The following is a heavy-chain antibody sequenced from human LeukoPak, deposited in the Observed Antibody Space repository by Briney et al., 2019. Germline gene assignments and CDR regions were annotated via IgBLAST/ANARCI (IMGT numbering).Heavy chain of an antibody. CDR1: GESFSGYY. V-gene: IGHV4-34*01. Sequence: PSETLSLTCAVYGESFSGYYWSWIRQPPGKGLEWIGEINHSGSTNYNPSLKSRVTISVDTSKNQFSLKLSSVTAADTAVYYCARADCSGGSCSVYNWFDPWGQGTLVTVSS. CDR3: ARADCSGGSCSVYNWFDP. D-gene: IGHD2-15*01. J-gene: IGHJ5*02. CDR2: INHSGST.